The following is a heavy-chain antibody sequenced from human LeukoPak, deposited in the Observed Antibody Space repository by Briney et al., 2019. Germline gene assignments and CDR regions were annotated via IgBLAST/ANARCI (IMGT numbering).Heavy chain of an antibody. CDR3: AKATSVITLFDY. CDR1: GFTFSNYA. CDR2: FSSGANT. V-gene: IGHV3-23*01. D-gene: IGHD3-10*01. J-gene: IGHJ4*02. Sequence: GGSLRLSCAASGFTFSNYAMSWVRQAPGKGLEWVSTFSSGANTYYADSVKGRFTISRDNSKNTLYLQMNSLRTEDTAVYYCAKATSVITLFDYWGQGTLVTVSS.